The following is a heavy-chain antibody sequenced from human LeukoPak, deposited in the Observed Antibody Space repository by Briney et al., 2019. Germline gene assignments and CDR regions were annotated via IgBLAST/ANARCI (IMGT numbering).Heavy chain of an antibody. CDR1: GFTFSSYS. Sequence: GGSLRLSCAASGFTFSSYSMNWVRQAPGKGLEWVSYISSSSGTIYYADSVKGRFTISRDNAKNSLYLQMNSLRAEDTAVYYCATAPPEWELPYYYFDYWGQGTLVTVSS. V-gene: IGHV3-48*01. CDR3: ATAPPEWELPYYYFDY. CDR2: ISSSSGTI. J-gene: IGHJ4*02. D-gene: IGHD1-26*01.